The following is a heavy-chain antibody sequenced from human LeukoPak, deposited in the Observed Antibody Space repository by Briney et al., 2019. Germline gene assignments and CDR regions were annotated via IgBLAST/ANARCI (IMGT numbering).Heavy chain of an antibody. CDR3: ARGNYYGSGSYYTPTYYYYGMDV. CDR2: IYRSGST. V-gene: IGHV4-4*02. Sequence: SETLSLTCAVSVGSISSSNWWSWVRQPPGKGLEWIGEIYRSGSTNYNPSLKSRVTISVDKSKNQFSLKLSSVTAADTAVYYCARGNYYGSGSYYTPTYYYYGMDVWGKGTTVTVSS. D-gene: IGHD3-10*01. CDR1: VGSISSSNW. J-gene: IGHJ6*04.